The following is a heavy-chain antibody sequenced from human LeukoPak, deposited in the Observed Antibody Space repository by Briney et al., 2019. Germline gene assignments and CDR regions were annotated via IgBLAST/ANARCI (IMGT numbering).Heavy chain of an antibody. D-gene: IGHD3-16*01. CDR3: VSGWGLWGGEF. V-gene: IGHV4-4*07. CDR2: IYSSGSI. J-gene: IGHJ4*02. CDR1: GGSISSYY. Sequence: PSETLSLTCTASGGSISSYYWSWIRQPAGKGLECIGRIYSSGSINYNPSLKSRVTMSLDKSKNQFSLMLSSVTAADTAMYYCVSGWGLWGGEFWGQGTLVTVSS.